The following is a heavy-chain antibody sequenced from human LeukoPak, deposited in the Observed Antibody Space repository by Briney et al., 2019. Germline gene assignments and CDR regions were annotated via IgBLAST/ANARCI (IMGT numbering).Heavy chain of an antibody. J-gene: IGHJ4*02. D-gene: IGHD6-19*01. CDR2: MDYSGST. CDR3: ARDISGWSTYFDY. Sequence: SETLSLTCIVSGGSISSTGYYWGWIRQPPGKGLEWIGSMDYSGSTYYNTSLKSRVTISVDTSKNQFSLKLSSVTAADTAVYYCARDISGWSTYFDYWGQETLVTVSS. CDR1: GGSISSTGYY. V-gene: IGHV4-39*07.